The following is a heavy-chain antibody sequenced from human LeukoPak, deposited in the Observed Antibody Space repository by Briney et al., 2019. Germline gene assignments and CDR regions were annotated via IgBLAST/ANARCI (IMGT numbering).Heavy chain of an antibody. CDR2: IKQDGSEK. J-gene: IGHJ4*02. Sequence: GGSLRLSCAASGFTFSSYWMSWVRQAPGKGLEWVANIKQDGSEKYYVDSVKGRFTISRDNAKNSLYLQMNSLRAEDTAVYYCARVLGQWIQLSYYFDYWGQGTLVTVSS. D-gene: IGHD5-18*01. CDR3: ARVLGQWIQLSYYFDY. V-gene: IGHV3-7*01. CDR1: GFTFSSYW.